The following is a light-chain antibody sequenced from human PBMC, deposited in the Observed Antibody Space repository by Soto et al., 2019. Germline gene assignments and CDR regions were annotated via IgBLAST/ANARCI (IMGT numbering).Light chain of an antibody. CDR1: QSVSSN. CDR3: QQYNNWPRT. J-gene: IGKJ1*01. CDR2: DAS. V-gene: IGKV3-15*01. Sequence: EIVLTQAPATLSVSPGERAALSCRASQSVSSNLAWYQQKPGQAPSLLIYDASTRATAVPARFTASGSGTEFTLTISSLQSEDFAVYYCQQYNNWPRTFGQGTKVDI.